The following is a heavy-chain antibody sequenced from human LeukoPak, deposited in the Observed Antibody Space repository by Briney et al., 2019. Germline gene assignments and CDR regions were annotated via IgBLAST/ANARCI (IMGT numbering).Heavy chain of an antibody. Sequence: ASVKVSCKASGYTFTGYYMHWVRQAPGQGLEWMGWINPNSGGTNYAQKFQGTVTMTRDTSISTAYMELSRLRSDDTAVYYCAREDIAVAGTLVDYWGQGTLVTVSS. V-gene: IGHV1-2*02. CDR3: AREDIAVAGTLVDY. J-gene: IGHJ4*02. D-gene: IGHD6-19*01. CDR1: GYTFTGYY. CDR2: INPNSGGT.